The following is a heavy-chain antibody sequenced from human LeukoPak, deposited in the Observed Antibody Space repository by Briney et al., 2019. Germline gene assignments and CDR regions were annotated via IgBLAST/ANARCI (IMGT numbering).Heavy chain of an antibody. D-gene: IGHD4-17*01. CDR2: LHPEDGEA. J-gene: IGHJ3*02. CDR1: GYTLIDLA. CDR3: ATRNFGDYGAFDI. Sequence: GASVKVSCKVSGYTLIDLAMHWVRQAPRKGLEWMGGLHPEDGEAIYAQPLQGRVTMTEDTSTDTAYMELSSLRSDDTAVYYCATRNFGDYGAFDIWGQGTLVTVSS. V-gene: IGHV1-24*01.